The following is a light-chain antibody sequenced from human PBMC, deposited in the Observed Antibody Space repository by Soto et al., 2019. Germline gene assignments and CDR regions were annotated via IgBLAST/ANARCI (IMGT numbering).Light chain of an antibody. CDR1: SSNIGSNA. CDR2: NNN. Sequence: QSVLTQPPSASGTPGQRVTISCSGSSSNIGSNAVTWYQQLPGTAPKLLIYNNNQRPSGVPDRFSGSKSGTSASLAISGLQSEDEADYYCAAWDDSLNGVFGEGTKLTVL. CDR3: AAWDDSLNGV. V-gene: IGLV1-44*01. J-gene: IGLJ3*02.